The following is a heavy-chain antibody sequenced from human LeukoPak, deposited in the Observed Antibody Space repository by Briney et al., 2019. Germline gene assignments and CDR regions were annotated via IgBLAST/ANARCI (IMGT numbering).Heavy chain of an antibody. CDR3: ASGAYSFYYMDV. Sequence: SETLSLTGTVPGGSIRSSSYSWCWIRQPPGKGLEWIGSIYYSGSTYYNPSLKSRVTISVDTSKNQFSLKLTSVTAADTAVYYCASGAYSFYYMDVWGKGTTVTISS. D-gene: IGHD5-18*01. V-gene: IGHV4-39*07. CDR1: GGSIRSSSYS. CDR2: IYYSGST. J-gene: IGHJ6*03.